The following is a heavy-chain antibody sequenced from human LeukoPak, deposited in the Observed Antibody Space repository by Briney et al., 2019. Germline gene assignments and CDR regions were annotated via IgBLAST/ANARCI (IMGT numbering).Heavy chain of an antibody. V-gene: IGHV4-59*12. CDR3: ARVPTVHNWFDP. CDR1: GGSISSYY. CDR2: IYYSGST. D-gene: IGHD4-4*01. J-gene: IGHJ5*02. Sequence: NSSETLPLTCTVSGGSISSYYWSWIRQPPGKGLEWIGYIYYSGSTNYNPSLKSRVTISVDTSKNQFSLKLSSVTAADTAVYYCARVPTVHNWFDPWGQGTLVTVSS.